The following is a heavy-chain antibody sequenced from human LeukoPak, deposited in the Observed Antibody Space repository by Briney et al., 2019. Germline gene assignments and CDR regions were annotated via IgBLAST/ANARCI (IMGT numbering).Heavy chain of an antibody. J-gene: IGHJ4*02. D-gene: IGHD3-22*01. V-gene: IGHV3-21*01. Sequence: GGSLRLSCAASGFTFSSYSMNWVRQAPGKGLEWVSAISTRSSYIYYAGSVKGRFTISRDNAKNSLYLQMNSLRAEDTAVYYCASYYYDSSGYYYWGQGTLVTVSS. CDR1: GFTFSSYS. CDR3: ASYYYDSSGYYY. CDR2: ISTRSSYI.